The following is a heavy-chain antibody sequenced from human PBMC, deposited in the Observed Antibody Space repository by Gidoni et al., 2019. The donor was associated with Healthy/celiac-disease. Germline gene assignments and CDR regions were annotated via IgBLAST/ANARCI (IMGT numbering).Heavy chain of an antibody. Sequence: EVQLVESGGVVVQPGGSLRLSCAASGFTFDDYTMHWVRQAPGKGLEWVSLISWDGGSTYYADSVKGRFTISRDNSKNSLYLQMNSLRTEDTALYYCAKDMGGGRSTMDVWGQGATVTVSS. D-gene: IGHD3-16*01. J-gene: IGHJ6*02. CDR2: ISWDGGST. V-gene: IGHV3-43*01. CDR1: GFTFDDYT. CDR3: AKDMGGGRSTMDV.